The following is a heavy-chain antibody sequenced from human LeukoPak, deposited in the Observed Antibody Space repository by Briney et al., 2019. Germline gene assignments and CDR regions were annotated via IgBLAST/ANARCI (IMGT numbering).Heavy chain of an antibody. CDR1: GYSITSGYY. CDR3: ARPTTVITPGAFDI. CDR2: IYHSGST. V-gene: IGHV4-38-2*02. Sequence: PSETLSLTCTVSGYSITSGYYWGWIRQPPGKGLEWIGSIYHSGSTFYNPSLKSRVTISVDTSKNQFSLKLSSVTAADTAVYYCARPTTVITPGAFDIWGQGTMVTVSS. J-gene: IGHJ3*02. D-gene: IGHD4-23*01.